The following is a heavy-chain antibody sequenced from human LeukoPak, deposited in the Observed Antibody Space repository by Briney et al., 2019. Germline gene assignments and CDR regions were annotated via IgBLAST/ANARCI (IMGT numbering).Heavy chain of an antibody. CDR1: GYSFATYW. Sequence: PGESLKISCQGSGYSFATYWIGWVRQMPGKGLEWMGIIYPRNSNTRYSPSFQGQVTISADTSINTAYLQWSTLKASDTAMHYCARLDSAGDWLYWGQGTLVTVSS. J-gene: IGHJ4*02. D-gene: IGHD2-21*02. CDR2: IYPRNSNT. CDR3: ARLDSAGDWLY. V-gene: IGHV5-51*01.